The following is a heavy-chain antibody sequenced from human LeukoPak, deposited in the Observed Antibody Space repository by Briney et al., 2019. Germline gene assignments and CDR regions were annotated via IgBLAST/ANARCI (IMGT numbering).Heavy chain of an antibody. CDR2: ISYTGTYI. CDR3: VRDRGTYRPIDY. CDR1: GFTFSSYA. Sequence: GGSLRLSCAASGFTFSSYAMSWVRQAPGKGLEWVSSISYTGTYIYYADSVKGRLTISRDNAQNSLYLQMNSLRAEDTAIYYCVRDRGTYRPIDYWGQGTLVTVSS. J-gene: IGHJ4*02. V-gene: IGHV3-21*04. D-gene: IGHD1-26*01.